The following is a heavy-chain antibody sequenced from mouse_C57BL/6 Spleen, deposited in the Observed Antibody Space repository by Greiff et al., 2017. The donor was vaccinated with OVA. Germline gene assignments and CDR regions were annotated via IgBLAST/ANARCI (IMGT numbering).Heavy chain of an antibody. Sequence: QVQLQQPGAELVRPGSSVKLSCKASGYTFTSYWMHWVKQRPIQGLEWIGNIDPSDSETHYNQKFKDKATLTVDKSSSTAYMQLSSLTSEDSAVYYCARGGSGYYAMDYGGQGTSVTVSS. CDR2: IDPSDSET. J-gene: IGHJ4*01. CDR3: ARGGSGYYAMDY. CDR1: GYTFTSYW. V-gene: IGHV1-52*01.